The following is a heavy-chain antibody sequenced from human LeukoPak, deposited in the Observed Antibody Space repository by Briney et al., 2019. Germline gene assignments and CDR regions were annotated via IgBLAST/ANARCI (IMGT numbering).Heavy chain of an antibody. D-gene: IGHD3-22*01. CDR3: AREDYYDSSGYDY. CDR1: GDSISSSDYY. J-gene: IGHJ4*02. V-gene: IGHV4-39*07. CDR2: IHYSGSA. Sequence: SETLSLTCTVSGDSISSSDYYWGWVRQPPGKGLEWIGSIHYSGSAHYNPSLKSRVTISVDTSKNQFSLKLSSVTAADTAVYYCAREDYYDSSGYDYWGQGTLVTVSS.